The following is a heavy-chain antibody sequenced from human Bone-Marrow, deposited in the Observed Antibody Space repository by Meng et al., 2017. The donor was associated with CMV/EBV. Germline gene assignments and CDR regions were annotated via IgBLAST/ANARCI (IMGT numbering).Heavy chain of an antibody. V-gene: IGHV3-64*02. D-gene: IGHD6-13*01. CDR3: ARDKGIAARENYYYGMDV. CDR1: GFTFSSYA. Sequence: GESLKISCAASGFTFSSYAMHWVRQAPGKGLEYVSAISSNGGSTYYADSVKGRFTISRDNSKNTLYLQMGSLRAEDMAVYYCARDKGIAARENYYYGMDVWGQGTTVTFYS. J-gene: IGHJ6*02. CDR2: ISSNGGST.